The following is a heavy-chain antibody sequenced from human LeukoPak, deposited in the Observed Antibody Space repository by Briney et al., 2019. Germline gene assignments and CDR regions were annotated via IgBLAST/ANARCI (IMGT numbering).Heavy chain of an antibody. D-gene: IGHD5-12*01. CDR2: INPNSGGT. CDR1: GYTFTSYY. V-gene: IGHV1-2*02. Sequence: ASVKVSCKASGYTFTSYYMHWVRQAPGQGLEWMGWINPNSGGTNYAQKFQGRVTMTRDTSISTAYMELSRLRSDDTAVYHCARDSGYDEKAFDIWGQGTMVTVSS. J-gene: IGHJ3*02. CDR3: ARDSGYDEKAFDI.